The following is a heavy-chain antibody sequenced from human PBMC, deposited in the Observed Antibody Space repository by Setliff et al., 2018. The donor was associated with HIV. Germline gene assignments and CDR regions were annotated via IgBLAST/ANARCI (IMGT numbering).Heavy chain of an antibody. Sequence: KPSETLSLTCAVSGGSISSDNWWTWVRQAPGKGLEWIGEIYHSEYTNYNPSLKSRVTISIDTAKNQFSLKLNSVTAADTAVYYCASYFYDSSGYYYSNFFDPWGQGTLVTVSS. V-gene: IGHV4-4*02. CDR2: IYHSEYT. CDR1: GGSISSDNW. CDR3: ASYFYDSSGYYYSNFFDP. J-gene: IGHJ5*02. D-gene: IGHD3-22*01.